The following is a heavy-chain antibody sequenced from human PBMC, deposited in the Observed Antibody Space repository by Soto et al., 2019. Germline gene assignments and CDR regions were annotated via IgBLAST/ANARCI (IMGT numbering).Heavy chain of an antibody. CDR3: ARVVPGAEAWFGP. Sequence: ASVKVSCKTSGYTFSNYGITWVRQALGQPLEWLGWISLYSDGTNYAQKFQGRVSMTTDTSTTTAYMELRSLRSDDTAVYYCARVVPGAEAWFGPWGQGTLVTVPS. CDR1: GYTFSNYG. D-gene: IGHD2-2*01. J-gene: IGHJ5*02. V-gene: IGHV1-18*01. CDR2: ISLYSDGT.